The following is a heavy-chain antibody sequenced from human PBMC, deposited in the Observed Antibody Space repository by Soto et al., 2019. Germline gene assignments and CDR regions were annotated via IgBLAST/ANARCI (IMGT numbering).Heavy chain of an antibody. D-gene: IGHD3-3*01. CDR2: IVVGSGNT. V-gene: IGHV1-58*01. Sequence: SVKVSCKASVFTFTSSALQWVRQARGQRLEWIGWIVVGSGNTNYAQKFQERVTITRDMSTSTAYMELSSLRSEDTAVYYCAADPNYAITIFGVVTYYYYGMDVWGQGTTVTVSS. J-gene: IGHJ6*02. CDR1: VFTFTSSA. CDR3: AADPNYAITIFGVVTYYYYGMDV.